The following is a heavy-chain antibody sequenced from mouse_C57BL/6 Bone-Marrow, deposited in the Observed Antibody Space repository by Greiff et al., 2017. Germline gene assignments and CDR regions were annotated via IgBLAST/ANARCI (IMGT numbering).Heavy chain of an antibody. CDR3: ASDGAYDGSSAY. CDR1: GFTFSSCA. D-gene: IGHD1-1*01. Sequence: EVQRVASGGGLVKPGGSLQLFCAASGFTFSSCAMSWVRPTPEKRLEWVATICDGGSYTYYPDNVKGRFTISRDDAKNNLYLQMSHLTSEDTALYYSASDGAYDGSSAYWGQGTLVTVSA. J-gene: IGHJ3*01. CDR2: ICDGGSYT. V-gene: IGHV5-4*01.